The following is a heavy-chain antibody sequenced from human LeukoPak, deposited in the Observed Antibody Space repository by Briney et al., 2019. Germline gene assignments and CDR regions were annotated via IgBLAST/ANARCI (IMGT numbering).Heavy chain of an antibody. CDR1: GFTFSNYG. D-gene: IGHD6-19*01. CDR2: VRNDGSDK. V-gene: IGHV3-30*02. J-gene: IGHJ4*02. Sequence: GSLRLSCATSGFTFSNYGMHWVRQAPGKGLEWVAFVRNDGSDKYYADSVKGRFTISRDNSKNTLYLQMHSLRVEDTAVYYCDAVAGVFDYWGQGSLVTVSS. CDR3: DAVAGVFDY.